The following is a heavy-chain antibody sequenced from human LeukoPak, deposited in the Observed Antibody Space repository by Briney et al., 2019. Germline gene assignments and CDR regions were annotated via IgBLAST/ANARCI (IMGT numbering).Heavy chain of an antibody. CDR1: GGSISGYY. D-gene: IGHD1-26*01. Sequence: KPSETLSLTCTVSGGSISGYYWSWIRQPPGKGLEWIGYIFYSGSTNYNPSLKSRVTISIDTSKTQFSLNLSSVTAADTAVYYCATQDESGPRTAFDIWGQGTMVTVSS. CDR3: ATQDESGPRTAFDI. V-gene: IGHV4-59*01. CDR2: IFYSGST. J-gene: IGHJ3*02.